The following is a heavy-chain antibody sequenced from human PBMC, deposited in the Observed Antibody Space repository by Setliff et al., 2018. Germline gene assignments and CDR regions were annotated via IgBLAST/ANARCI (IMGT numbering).Heavy chain of an antibody. Sequence: LRLSCAASGFTVSSFSMHWVRQAPGKGLEYVSTISSYGGSTYYAKSLKGRFIISRDNSNSTLFLQMDSLRDDDMAVYYCVRGNYDNEDYREYFRHWGQGVLVTVSS. CDR3: VRGNYDNEDYREYFRH. J-gene: IGHJ1*01. V-gene: IGHV3-64*01. CDR2: ISSYGGST. D-gene: IGHD3-22*01. CDR1: GFTVSSFS.